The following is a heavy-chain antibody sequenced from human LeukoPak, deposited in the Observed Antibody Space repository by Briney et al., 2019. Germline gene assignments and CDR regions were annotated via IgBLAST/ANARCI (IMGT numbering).Heavy chain of an antibody. CDR1: GFTFSDYY. CDR2: ISSSGSTI. Sequence: GGSLRLSCAASGFTFSDYYMSWIRQAPGKGLEWVSYISSSGSTIYYADSVKGRFTISRDNAKNSLYLQMNSLRAEDTAVYYCARDAYCGGDCYPYSGYGMDVWGQGTTVTVSS. J-gene: IGHJ6*02. D-gene: IGHD2-21*02. V-gene: IGHV3-11*04. CDR3: ARDAYCGGDCYPYSGYGMDV.